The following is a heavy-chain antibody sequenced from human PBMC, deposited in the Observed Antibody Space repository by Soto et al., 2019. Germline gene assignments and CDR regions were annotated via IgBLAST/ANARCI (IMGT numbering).Heavy chain of an antibody. J-gene: IGHJ4*02. CDR1: GFTFSNYG. D-gene: IGHD6-6*01. Sequence: QVQLVESGGGVVQPGRSLRLSCAASGFTFSNYGMHWVRQAPGKGLEWVAVISYDGSNKYYADSVKGRFTISRDNSKNAVYLQMTGLSAEGMAVYYCAKAYGSSPFDYWGQGTLVTASS. CDR3: AKAYGSSPFDY. V-gene: IGHV3-30*18. CDR2: ISYDGSNK.